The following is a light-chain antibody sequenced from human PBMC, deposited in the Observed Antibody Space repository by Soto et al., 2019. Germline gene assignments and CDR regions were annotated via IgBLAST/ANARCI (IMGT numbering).Light chain of an antibody. J-gene: IGKJ2*01. CDR2: GAS. Sequence: ESMLTQSPGTLSLSPGERATLSCRASRSVSSRYISWYQQKPGQAPRLLIYGASIRATGIPVRFSGSGSGTDFTLTISRLEAEDFAVYYCQQFGDSPPAFTFGQGTKLEI. CDR3: QQFGDSPPAFT. CDR1: RSVSSRY. V-gene: IGKV3-20*01.